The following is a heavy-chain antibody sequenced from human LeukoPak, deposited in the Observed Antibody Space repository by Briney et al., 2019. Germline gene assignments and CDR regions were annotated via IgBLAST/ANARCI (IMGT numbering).Heavy chain of an antibody. Sequence: GGSLRLSCAASGFTFSSYAMSWVRQAPGKGLEWVSAFSGSGSSTYYADSVRGRFTISRDNAKNSLYLQMNSLRAEDTAVYYCARERSYGTFDYWGQGTLVTVSS. CDR2: FSGSGSST. CDR1: GFTFSSYA. D-gene: IGHD1-26*01. V-gene: IGHV3-23*01. CDR3: ARERSYGTFDY. J-gene: IGHJ4*02.